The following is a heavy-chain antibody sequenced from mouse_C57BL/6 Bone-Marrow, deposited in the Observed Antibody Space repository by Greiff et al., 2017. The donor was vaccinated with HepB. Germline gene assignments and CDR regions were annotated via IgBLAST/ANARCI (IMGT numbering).Heavy chain of an antibody. J-gene: IGHJ4*01. CDR2: IHPNSGST. CDR3: ARRGAYAMDY. Sequence: VQLQQPGAELVKPGASVKLSCKASGYTFTSYWMHWVKQRPGQGLEWIGMIHPNSGSTNYNEKFKSKATLTVDKSSSTAYMQRSSLTSEDSAVYYCARRGAYAMDYWGQGTSVTVSS. V-gene: IGHV1-64*01. CDR1: GYTFTSYW.